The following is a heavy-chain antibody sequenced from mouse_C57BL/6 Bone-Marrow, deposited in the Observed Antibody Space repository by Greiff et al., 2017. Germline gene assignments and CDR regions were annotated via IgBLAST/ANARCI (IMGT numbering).Heavy chain of an antibody. CDR2: LYWDDDK. CDR1: GFSLSTSGMG. D-gene: IGHD1-1*01. V-gene: IGHV8-12*01. Sequence: QVTLKVSGPGILQSSQTLSLTCSFSGFSLSTSGMGVSWIRQPSGKGLEWLAHLYWDDDKRSNPSLKSRLTISKDTSRNQVFLNSTIVDTADTATYYCARRTFITPWFAYWGQGTLVTVSA. CDR3: ARRTFITPWFAY. J-gene: IGHJ3*01.